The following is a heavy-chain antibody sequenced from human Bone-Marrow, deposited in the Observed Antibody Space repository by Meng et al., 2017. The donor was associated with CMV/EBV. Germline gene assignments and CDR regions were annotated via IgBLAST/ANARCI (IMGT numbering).Heavy chain of an antibody. J-gene: IGHJ6*02. Sequence: GESLKISCAASGFTFSSYGMHWVRQAPGKGLEWVAFIRYDGSNKYYADSVKGRFTISRDNSKNTLYLQMNSLRAEDTAVYYCAKNMGTIFGVVSYYYYGMDVWGQGTTVTVSS. D-gene: IGHD3-3*01. CDR1: GFTFSSYG. CDR3: AKNMGTIFGVVSYYYYGMDV. V-gene: IGHV3-30*02. CDR2: IRYDGSNK.